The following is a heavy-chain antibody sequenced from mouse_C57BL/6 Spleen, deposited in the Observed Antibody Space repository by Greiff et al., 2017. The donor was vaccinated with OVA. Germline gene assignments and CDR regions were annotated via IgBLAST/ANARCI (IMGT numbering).Heavy chain of an antibody. CDR2: INYDGSST. CDR3: AREGNSNYGFDY. CDR1: GFTFSDYY. Sequence: EVKLVESEGGLVQPGSSMKLSCTASGFTFSDYYMAWVRQVPEKGLEWVANINYDGSSTYYLDSLKSRFIISRDNAKNILYLQMSSLKSEDTATYYCAREGNSNYGFDYWGQGTTLTVSS. J-gene: IGHJ2*01. D-gene: IGHD2-5*01. V-gene: IGHV5-16*01.